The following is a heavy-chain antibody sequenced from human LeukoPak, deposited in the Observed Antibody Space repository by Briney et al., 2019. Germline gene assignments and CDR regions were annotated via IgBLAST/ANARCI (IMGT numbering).Heavy chain of an antibody. CDR2: INHSGST. J-gene: IGHJ4*02. CDR3: AREYSSSSFDY. Sequence: SETLSLTCAVYGGSFSGYYWSWIRQPPGKGLEWIGEINHSGSTNYNPSLKSRVTISVDTSKNQFSLKLSSVTAADTAVYYCAREYSSSSFDYWGQGTLVTVSS. D-gene: IGHD6-6*01. CDR1: GGSFSGYY. V-gene: IGHV4-34*01.